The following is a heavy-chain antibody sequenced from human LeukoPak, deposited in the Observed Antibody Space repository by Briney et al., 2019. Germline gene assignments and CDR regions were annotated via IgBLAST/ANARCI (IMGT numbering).Heavy chain of an antibody. V-gene: IGHV3-23*01. Sequence: TGGSLRLSCAASGFTFSNYATNWVRQAPGKGLEWVSGISGSDGSIYYGDSVKGRFTISRDNSKNTLYLQVNSLRAEDTAIYYCAKDLDDYYDSSGSGNYWGQGALVTVSS. CDR2: ISGSDGSI. D-gene: IGHD3-22*01. J-gene: IGHJ4*02. CDR3: AKDLDDYYDSSGSGNY. CDR1: GFTFSNYA.